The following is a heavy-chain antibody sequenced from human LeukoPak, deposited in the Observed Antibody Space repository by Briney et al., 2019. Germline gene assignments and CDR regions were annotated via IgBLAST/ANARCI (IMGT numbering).Heavy chain of an antibody. D-gene: IGHD3-10*01. J-gene: IGHJ6*02. V-gene: IGHV1-69*04. CDR1: GGTFSSYA. CDR3: ASTGVNPRGVYFYFGKDV. Sequence: GASVKVSCKASGGTFSSYAISWVRQAPGQGLEWMGRIIPILGIANYAQKFQGRVTITADKSTSTAYMELSSLRSEDTAVYYCASTGVNPRGVYFYFGKDVWGPGTTVTVSS. CDR2: IIPILGIA.